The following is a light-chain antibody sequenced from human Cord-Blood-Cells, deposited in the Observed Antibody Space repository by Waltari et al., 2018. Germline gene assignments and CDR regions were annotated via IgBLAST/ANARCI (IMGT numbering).Light chain of an antibody. V-gene: IGLV1-40*01. CDR3: QSYDSSLSGSEVV. CDR2: GNS. CDR1: SSKIGAGYD. Sequence: QSVLTQPPSASGAPGQRVTISCTGSSSKIGAGYDVHWYQHLPGTAPKPLIYGNSNRPSGVPDRFSGSKSGTSASLAITGLQAVDEADYYCQSYDSSLSGSEVVFGGGTKLTVL. J-gene: IGLJ2*01.